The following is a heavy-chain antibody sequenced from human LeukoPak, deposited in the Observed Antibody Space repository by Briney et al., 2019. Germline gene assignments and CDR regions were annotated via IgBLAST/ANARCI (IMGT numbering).Heavy chain of an antibody. J-gene: IGHJ4*02. D-gene: IGHD5-24*01. V-gene: IGHV3-66*02. Sequence: GGSLRLSCAASGFTFSNFAMTWVRQAPGKGLEWVSVIYSGGSTYYADSVKGRFTISRDNSKNTLYLQMNSLRTEDTAVYYCARGIRPLPNYHFDYWGQGTLVTVSS. CDR3: ARGIRPLPNYHFDY. CDR1: GFTFSNFA. CDR2: IYSGGST.